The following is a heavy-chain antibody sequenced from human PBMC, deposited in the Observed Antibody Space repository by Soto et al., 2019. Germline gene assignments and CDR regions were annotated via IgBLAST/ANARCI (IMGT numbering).Heavy chain of an antibody. Sequence: SETLSLTCSVSGDSISSSFYYWGWIRQPPGKGLEWIGNIYYNGRTYYNPSLTSRVTISIDTSKNQFSLNLSSVTAADTAVYYCAGEFAYWGQG. V-gene: IGHV4-39*02. CDR2: IYYNGRT. CDR3: AGEFAY. CDR1: GDSISSSFYY. J-gene: IGHJ4*02.